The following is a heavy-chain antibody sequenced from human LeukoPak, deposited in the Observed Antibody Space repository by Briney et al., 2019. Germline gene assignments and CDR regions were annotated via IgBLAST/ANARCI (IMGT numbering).Heavy chain of an antibody. V-gene: IGHV4-59*01. J-gene: IGHJ4*02. CDR3: ARGIYSSGWSLDY. CDR2: MYYSGST. Sequence: PSETLSLTCTVSGGSISSYYWSWIRQPPGKGLEWIGYMYYSGSTNYNPSLKSRVTISVDTSKNQFSLKLSSVTAADTAVYYCARGIYSSGWSLDYWGQGTLVTVSS. CDR1: GGSISSYY. D-gene: IGHD6-19*01.